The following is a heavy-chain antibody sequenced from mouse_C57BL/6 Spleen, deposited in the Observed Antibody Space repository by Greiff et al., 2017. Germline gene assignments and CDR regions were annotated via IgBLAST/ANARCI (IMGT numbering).Heavy chain of an antibody. CDR3: ARGGPEVGLLGDY. CDR1: GYTFTSYW. J-gene: IGHJ2*01. D-gene: IGHD2-3*01. V-gene: IGHV1-59*01. Sequence: QVQLQQPGAELVRPGTSVKLSCKASGYTFTSYWMHWVKQRPGQGLEWIGVIDPSDSYTNYNQKFKGKATLTVDTSSSTAYMQLSSLTSEDSAVYYCARGGPEVGLLGDYWGQGTTLTVSS. CDR2: IDPSDSYT.